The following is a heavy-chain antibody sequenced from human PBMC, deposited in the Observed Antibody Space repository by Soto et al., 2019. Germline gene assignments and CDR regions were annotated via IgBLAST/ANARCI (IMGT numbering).Heavy chain of an antibody. CDR3: PVGQVYTRSYHKGYHYGMDV. D-gene: IGHD1-26*01. J-gene: IGHJ6*02. Sequence: PGGSLRLSCAASGFTFSSYAMSWVRQAPGKGLEWVSAISGSGGSTYYADSVKGRFTISRDNSKNTLYLQMNSLRAEDTAVYYCPVGQVYTRSYHKGYHYGMDVWRQGTTLTVSS. CDR1: GFTFSSYA. V-gene: IGHV3-23*01. CDR2: ISGSGGST.